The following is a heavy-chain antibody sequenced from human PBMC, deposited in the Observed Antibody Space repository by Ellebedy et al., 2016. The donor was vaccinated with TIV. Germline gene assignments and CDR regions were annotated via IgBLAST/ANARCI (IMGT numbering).Heavy chain of an antibody. J-gene: IGHJ4*02. D-gene: IGHD5-24*01. Sequence: MPSETLSLTCTVSGDSIRNGGYYCSWIRQHPGKGLEWIGYINHSGSTRYDPSLKSRVSISVDTSQNQFSLKLRSVTAADTAVYYCAIGVDGFSYSFHYWGQGTLVTVSS. CDR1: GDSIRNGGYY. V-gene: IGHV4-31*03. CDR2: INHSGST. CDR3: AIGVDGFSYSFHY.